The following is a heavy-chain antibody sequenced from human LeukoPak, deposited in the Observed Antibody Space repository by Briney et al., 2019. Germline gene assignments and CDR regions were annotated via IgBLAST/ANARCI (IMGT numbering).Heavy chain of an antibody. D-gene: IGHD3-10*01. J-gene: IGHJ4*02. CDR2: IYYSGST. Sequence: SETLSLTCTVSGGSISSSSYYWGWIRQPPGKGLEWIGSIYYSGSTYYNPSLKSRVTISVDTSKNQFSLKLSSVTAADTAVYYCARRPPGELLGWWDYWGQGTLVTVSS. CDR1: GGSISSSSYY. V-gene: IGHV4-39*01. CDR3: ARRPPGELLGWWDY.